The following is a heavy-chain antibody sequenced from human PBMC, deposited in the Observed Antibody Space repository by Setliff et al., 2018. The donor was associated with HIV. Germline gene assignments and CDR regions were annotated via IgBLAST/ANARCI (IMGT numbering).Heavy chain of an antibody. D-gene: IGHD6-6*01. CDR1: GYIFSSYA. J-gene: IGHJ1*01. V-gene: IGHV1-18*01. CDR3: ARDPAPSSSASYFQH. Sequence: ASVKVSCKASGYIFSSYAIAWVRQAPGQGLEWMGWISAYNGNTNYAQKLQGRVTMTTDTSTSTVYMELSSLRSEDTAVYYCARDPAPSSSASYFQHWGQGTPVTVSS. CDR2: ISAYNGNT.